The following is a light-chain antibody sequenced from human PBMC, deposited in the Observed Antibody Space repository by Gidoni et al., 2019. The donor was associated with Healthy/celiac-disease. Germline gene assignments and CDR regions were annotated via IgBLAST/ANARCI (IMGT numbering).Light chain of an antibody. J-gene: IGKJ2*01. V-gene: IGKV4-1*01. Sequence: ERATSNCKSSQSVLYSSNNKNYLAWYQQKPGQPPKLLIYWASTRESGVPDRFSGSGSGTDFTLTISSLQAEDVAVYYCQQYYSTPQTFGQGTKLEIK. CDR3: QQYYSTPQT. CDR2: WAS. CDR1: QSVLYSSNNKNY.